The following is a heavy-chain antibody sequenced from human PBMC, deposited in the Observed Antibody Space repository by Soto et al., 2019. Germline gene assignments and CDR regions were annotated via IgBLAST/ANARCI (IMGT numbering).Heavy chain of an antibody. J-gene: IGHJ6*02. V-gene: IGHV3-23*01. CDR2: ITSTGGDT. CDR1: VFTFSNFV. CDR3: TKASSDRHHMDV. Sequence: PGGSLRLSCATSVFTFSNFVMRWVRQTPGKGLEWVSTITSTGGDTYYTDPVKGRFTISRDNSKNTLYLQMSSLRAEDTALYYCTKASSDRHHMDVWGQGTTVTVSS.